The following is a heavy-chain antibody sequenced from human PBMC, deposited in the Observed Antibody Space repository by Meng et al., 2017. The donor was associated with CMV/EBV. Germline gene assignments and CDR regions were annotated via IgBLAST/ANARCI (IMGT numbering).Heavy chain of an antibody. CDR3: AKTNYYDSSGYFDY. CDR1: GFTVSSNY. V-gene: IGHV3-9*01. J-gene: IGHJ4*02. D-gene: IGHD3-22*01. CDR2: ISWNSGSI. Sequence: GGSLRLSCAASGFTVSSNYMSWVRQAPGKGLEWVSGISWNSGSIGYADSVKGRFTISRDNAKNSLYLQMNSLRAEDTALYYCAKTNYYDSSGYFDYWGQGTLVTVSS.